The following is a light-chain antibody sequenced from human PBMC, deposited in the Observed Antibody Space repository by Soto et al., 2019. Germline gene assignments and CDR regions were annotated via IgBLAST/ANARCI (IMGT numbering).Light chain of an antibody. Sequence: TQAPGTLSLSPGERATLSCRASQSVSSSYLAWYQQKHGQAPSLLISGASSRSPALTDRIRGSSAGAAVALTMSRLAPEDFAVYYCKQYFSARGTVGQGTKV. V-gene: IGKV3-20*01. CDR2: GAS. CDR1: QSVSSSY. J-gene: IGKJ1*01. CDR3: KQYFSARGT.